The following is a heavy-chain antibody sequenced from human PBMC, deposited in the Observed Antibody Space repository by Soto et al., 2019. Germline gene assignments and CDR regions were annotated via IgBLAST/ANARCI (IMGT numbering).Heavy chain of an antibody. CDR3: TTFGWCGSLWG. CDR2: IANKADGGTP. CDR1: GFIFSNAW. Sequence: EVHLVESGGGLVKPGESLRLSCAASGFIFSNAWMNWVRQAPGKGLEWVGRIANKADGGTPECAAPLKGRFTISRDDSENPLYLHMKSLKAANTVVYFCTTFGWCGSLWGWGQGTLVSV. D-gene: IGHD6-19*01. J-gene: IGHJ4*02. V-gene: IGHV3-15*07.